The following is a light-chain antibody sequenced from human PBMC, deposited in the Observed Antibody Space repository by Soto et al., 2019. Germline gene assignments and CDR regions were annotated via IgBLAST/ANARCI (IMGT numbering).Light chain of an antibody. J-gene: IGKJ1*01. V-gene: IGKV3-11*01. CDR3: QQRSNWPPWT. Sequence: EIVLTQSPATLSLSPGERATLSCRASQSVSSYLACYQQKPGQAPRLLIYDASNRATGIPARCSGSGSGTAFTLTISSLEPEDFAVYYCQQRSNWPPWTFGQGTKVEIK. CDR2: DAS. CDR1: QSVSSY.